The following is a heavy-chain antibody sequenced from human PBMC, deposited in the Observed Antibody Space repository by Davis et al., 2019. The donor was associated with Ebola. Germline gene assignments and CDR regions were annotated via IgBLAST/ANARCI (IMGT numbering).Heavy chain of an antibody. J-gene: IGHJ4*02. V-gene: IGHV3-30-3*01. CDR2: ISYDGSNK. CDR3: ARGQGLFHDYSIDY. CDR1: GFTFSSYA. D-gene: IGHD4-11*01. Sequence: GESLKISCAASGFTFSSYAMHWVRQAPGKGLEWVAVISYDGSNKYYADSVKGRFTISRDNSKNTLYLQMNSLRAEDTAVYYCARGQGLFHDYSIDYWGQGTLVTVSS.